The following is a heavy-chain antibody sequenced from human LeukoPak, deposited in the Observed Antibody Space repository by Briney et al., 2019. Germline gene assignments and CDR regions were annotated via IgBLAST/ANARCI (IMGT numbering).Heavy chain of an antibody. Sequence: GASVKVSCKASGYTFTSYDINWVRQATGQGLEWMGWMNPNSGNTGYAQKFQGRVTMTRNTSISTAYMELSSLRAEDTAVYYCAKYPPPWLVNDRLDYWGQGTLVTVSS. J-gene: IGHJ4*02. CDR2: MNPNSGNT. CDR3: AKYPPPWLVNDRLDY. CDR1: GYTFTSYD. V-gene: IGHV1-8*01. D-gene: IGHD6-19*01.